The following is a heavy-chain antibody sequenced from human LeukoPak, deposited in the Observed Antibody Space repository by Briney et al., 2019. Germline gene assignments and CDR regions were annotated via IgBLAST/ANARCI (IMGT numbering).Heavy chain of an antibody. CDR2: ISSSGSTI. V-gene: IGHV3-48*03. J-gene: IGHJ6*04. D-gene: IGHD3-10*02. Sequence: GGSLRLSCAASGFTFTIYEMNWVRQAPGKGLEWVSYISSSGSTIYYADSVKGRFTISRDNAKNSLYLQMNSLRAEDTAVYYCAELGITMIGGVWGKGTTVTISS. CDR3: AELGITMIGGV. CDR1: GFTFTIYE.